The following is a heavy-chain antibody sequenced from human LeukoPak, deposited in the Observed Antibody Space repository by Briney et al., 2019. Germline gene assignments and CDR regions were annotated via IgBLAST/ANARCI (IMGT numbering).Heavy chain of an antibody. Sequence: GGSLRLSCAASGFTFSNYGIHWVRQAPGKGLEWVAVISYDGSNEYYADSVKGRFTISRDNSKNTLYLQMNSLRVEDTAVYYCARESWSSFDYWGQGTLVTVSS. D-gene: IGHD3-10*01. CDR1: GFTFSNYG. V-gene: IGHV3-30*03. CDR2: ISYDGSNE. J-gene: IGHJ4*02. CDR3: ARESWSSFDY.